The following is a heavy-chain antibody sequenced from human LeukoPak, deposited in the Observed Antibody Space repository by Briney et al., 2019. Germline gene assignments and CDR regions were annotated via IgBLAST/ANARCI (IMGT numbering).Heavy chain of an antibody. J-gene: IGHJ4*02. Sequence: GGSLRLSCAASGFTFSSNWMSWVRQAPRKGLEWVANIKQDGTEKDYVDSVKGRFTISRDNAKSSLYLQMNSLRAEDTAVYYCARAGNGFGYWGQGALVTVSS. D-gene: IGHD2-8*01. CDR2: IKQDGTEK. CDR1: GFTFSSNW. V-gene: IGHV3-7*01. CDR3: ARAGNGFGY.